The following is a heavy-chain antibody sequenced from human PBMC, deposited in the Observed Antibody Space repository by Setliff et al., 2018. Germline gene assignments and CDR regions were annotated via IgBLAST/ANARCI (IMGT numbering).Heavy chain of an antibody. D-gene: IGHD2-21*02. CDR3: ARARRVVTAIRSGFDI. V-gene: IGHV1-2*06. CDR1: GFAFSAYY. CDR2: MNPNSDGT. Sequence: ASVKVSCKTSGFAFSAYYMNWVRQAPGQGLEWMERMNPNSDGTNYAPKFQGRVTMTRDTSISTVYMELTGLRSDDTAVYYCARARRVVTAIRSGFDIWGQGTMVTVSS. J-gene: IGHJ3*02.